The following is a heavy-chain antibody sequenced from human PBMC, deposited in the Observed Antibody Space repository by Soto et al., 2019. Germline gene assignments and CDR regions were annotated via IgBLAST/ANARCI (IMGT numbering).Heavy chain of an antibody. CDR3: ARDASRYYDSSGYLSDY. J-gene: IGHJ4*02. V-gene: IGHV1-69*04. CDR1: GGTFSSYT. Sequence: SVKVSCKASGGTFSSYTISWVRQAPGQGLEWMGRIIPILGIANYAQKFQGRVTITADKSTSTAYMELSSLRSEDTAVYYCARDASRYYDSSGYLSDYWGQGTLVTVSS. D-gene: IGHD3-22*01. CDR2: IIPILGIA.